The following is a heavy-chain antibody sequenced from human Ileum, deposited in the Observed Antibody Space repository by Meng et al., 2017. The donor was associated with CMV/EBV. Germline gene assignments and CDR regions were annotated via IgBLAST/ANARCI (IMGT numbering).Heavy chain of an antibody. CDR1: GFTFTTYW. CDR2: INPDGGAQ. Sequence: GESLKISCAASGFTFTTYWMSWVRQAPGKGLEWVASINPDGGAQFYVDSVKGRFAISRDNTKKSLFLQMNSLRVEDTAVYHCARDLGWYRFDYWGQGTLVTVSS. CDR3: ARDLGWYRFDY. V-gene: IGHV3-7*01. D-gene: IGHD6-19*01. J-gene: IGHJ4*02.